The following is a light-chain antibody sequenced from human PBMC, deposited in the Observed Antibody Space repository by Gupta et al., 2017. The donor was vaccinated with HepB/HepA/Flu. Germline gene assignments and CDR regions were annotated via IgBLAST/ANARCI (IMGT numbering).Light chain of an antibody. Sequence: DIQMTQSPSSLSASIGDRVTITCRASQSIITYLNWYQQKPGKAPKLLIYAASSLQSGVPSRFSGSGYGTDFTLTISRRQPEDFATYYCQQSVSTPANTFGQGTKLVIK. V-gene: IGKV1-39*01. CDR3: QQSVSTPANT. J-gene: IGKJ2*01. CDR1: QSIITY. CDR2: AAS.